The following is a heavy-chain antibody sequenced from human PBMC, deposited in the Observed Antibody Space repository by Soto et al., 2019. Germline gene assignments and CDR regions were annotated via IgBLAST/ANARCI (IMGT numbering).Heavy chain of an antibody. Sequence: SETLSLTFTVSGGSISSSSYYWGWIRQPPGKGLEWIGSIYYSGSTYYNPSLKSRVTISVDTSKNQFSLKLSSVTAADTAVYYCARHRGVSSVYRAGNWCDPWGQG. V-gene: IGHV4-39*01. CDR3: ARHRGVSSVYRAGNWCDP. J-gene: IGHJ5*02. CDR2: IYYSGST. CDR1: GGSISSSSYY. D-gene: IGHD6-13*01.